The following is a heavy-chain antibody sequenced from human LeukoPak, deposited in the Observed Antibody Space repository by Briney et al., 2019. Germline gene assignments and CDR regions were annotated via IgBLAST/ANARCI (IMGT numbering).Heavy chain of an antibody. Sequence: GGSLRLSCAASGFTFSSYSMNWVRQAPGKGLEWVSSISSSSSYIYYADSVKGRFTISRDNAKNSLYLQMNSLRAEDTAVYYCARSLYYDFWSGYLPAFDIWGQGTMVTVSS. V-gene: IGHV3-21*01. CDR3: ARSLYYDFWSGYLPAFDI. CDR1: GFTFSSYS. J-gene: IGHJ3*02. CDR2: ISSSSSYI. D-gene: IGHD3-3*01.